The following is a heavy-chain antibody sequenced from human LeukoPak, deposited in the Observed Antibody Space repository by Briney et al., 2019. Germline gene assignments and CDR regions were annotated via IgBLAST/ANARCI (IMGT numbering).Heavy chain of an antibody. D-gene: IGHD2-21*02. CDR3: ARGIRVTASLLSVGFYFDD. CDR1: GGSNSSGY. Sequence: SETLSLTCTVSGGSNSSGYWMWLRQPAGKGLEWIGRIYTSGGTRYNPSLRGRVTMSAVTSKNQFSLKLSSVTAADTAVYYCARGIRVTASLLSVGFYFDDWGQGTLVTVSS. J-gene: IGHJ4*02. CDR2: IYTSGGT. V-gene: IGHV4-4*07.